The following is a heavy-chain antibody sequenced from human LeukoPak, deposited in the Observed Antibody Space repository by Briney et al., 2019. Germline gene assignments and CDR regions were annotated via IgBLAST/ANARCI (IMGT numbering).Heavy chain of an antibody. CDR2: ISSSSSTI. J-gene: IGHJ3*02. CDR1: GFTFSSYS. CDR3: ARDRSSGYDDAFDI. V-gene: IGHV3-48*01. Sequence: PGGSLRLSCAASGFTFSSYSMNWVRQAPGKGLEWVSYISSSSSTIYYADSVKGRFTISRDNAKSSLYLQMNSLRAEDTAVYYCARDRSSGYDDAFDIWGQGTMVTVSS. D-gene: IGHD5-12*01.